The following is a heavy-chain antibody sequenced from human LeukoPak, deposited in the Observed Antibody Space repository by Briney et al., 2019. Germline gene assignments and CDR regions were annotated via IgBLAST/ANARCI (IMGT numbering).Heavy chain of an antibody. V-gene: IGHV4-34*01. J-gene: IGHJ4*02. CDR3: ATRYDFWSGYYTDY. Sequence: PSETLSLTCAVYAGSFSGYYWSWIRQPPGKGLEWIGEMNHSGSTNYNPSLKSRVTISVDTSKNQFSLKLSSVTAADTAVYYCATRYDFWSGYYTDYWGQGTLVTVSS. CDR2: MNHSGST. D-gene: IGHD3-3*01. CDR1: AGSFSGYY.